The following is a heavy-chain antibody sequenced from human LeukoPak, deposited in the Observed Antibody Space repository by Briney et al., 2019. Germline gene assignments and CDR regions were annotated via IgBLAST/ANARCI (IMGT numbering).Heavy chain of an antibody. V-gene: IGHV1-69*13. CDR1: GGTFSSYA. Sequence: SVNVSCKASGGTFSSYAISWVRQAPGQGLEWMGGIIPIFGTANYAQKFQGRVTITADESTSTAYMELSSLRSEDTAVYYCARDLDYGDYVWVYWGQGTLVTVSS. J-gene: IGHJ4*02. CDR3: ARDLDYGDYVWVY. CDR2: IIPIFGTA. D-gene: IGHD4-17*01.